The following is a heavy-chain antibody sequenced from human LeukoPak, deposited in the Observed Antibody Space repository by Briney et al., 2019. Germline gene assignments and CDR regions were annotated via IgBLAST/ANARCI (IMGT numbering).Heavy chain of an antibody. Sequence: SETQSLTCTVSGGSISSYYWSWIRQPPGKGLEWIGYIYYSGSTNYNPSLKSRVAISVDTSKNQLSLKLSSVTAADTAVYYCARGYSYGYVFDYWGQGTLVTVSS. CDR2: IYYSGST. V-gene: IGHV4-59*01. J-gene: IGHJ4*02. D-gene: IGHD5-18*01. CDR3: ARGYSYGYVFDY. CDR1: GGSISSYY.